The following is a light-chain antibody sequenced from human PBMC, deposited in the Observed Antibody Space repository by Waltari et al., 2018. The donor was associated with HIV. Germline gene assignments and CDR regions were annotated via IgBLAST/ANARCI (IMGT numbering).Light chain of an antibody. Sequence: IQMTPSPSSLSASAGDRVTITCRASQSISSYLNWYQQKPGKAPKLLIYAASSLQSGVPSRFSGSGSGTDFTLTISSLQPEDFATYYCQQSYSTPFTFGPGTKVDIK. CDR2: AAS. V-gene: IGKV1-39*01. CDR3: QQSYSTPFT. CDR1: QSISSY. J-gene: IGKJ3*01.